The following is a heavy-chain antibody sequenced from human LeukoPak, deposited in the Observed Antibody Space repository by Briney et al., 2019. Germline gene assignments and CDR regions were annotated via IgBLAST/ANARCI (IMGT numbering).Heavy chain of an antibody. V-gene: IGHV4-39*07. CDR3: ARDAEYSNSPYIFEY. CDR2: IFYSGDT. Sequence: PSETLSLTCIVSGGSISNSDYYWAWIRQPPGKGLEWIGSIFYSGDTYYNPSLKSRVTMSVDTSTNQFSLKLNSVTAADTAMYYCARDAEYSNSPYIFEYWGRGILVTVSS. D-gene: IGHD6-6*01. CDR1: GGSISNSDYY. J-gene: IGHJ4*02.